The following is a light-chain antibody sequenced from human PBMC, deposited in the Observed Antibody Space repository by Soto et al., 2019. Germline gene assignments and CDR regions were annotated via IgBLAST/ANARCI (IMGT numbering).Light chain of an antibody. V-gene: IGKV1-5*03. J-gene: IGKJ2*01. CDR2: KAS. Sequence: DIQMTQSPSTLSASVGDRVTINCRAGQTITTWLAWYQQKAGKAPKVLIYKASTLESGVPSRFSGSGSGTEFTLTISSLQPADVATYYCQQYDSYPNTFGTGPKLEIK. CDR3: QQYDSYPNT. CDR1: QTITTW.